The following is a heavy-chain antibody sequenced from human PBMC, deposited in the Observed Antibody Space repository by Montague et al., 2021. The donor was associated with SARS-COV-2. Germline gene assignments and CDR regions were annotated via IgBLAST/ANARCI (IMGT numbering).Heavy chain of an antibody. D-gene: IGHD2-2*01. CDR2: FYYTGYT. Sequence: SETLSLTCTVSNASITTSNWWTWVRQAPGKGLDWIGSFYYTGYTCYTPSLKSRVTISGDTSKNQFSLKLTSVTAADTAVYYCARIVGDCSSDSCYAVRWGQGTVVTVPS. J-gene: IGHJ4*02. CDR1: NASITTSNW. CDR3: ARIVGDCSSDSCYAVR. V-gene: IGHV4-39*01.